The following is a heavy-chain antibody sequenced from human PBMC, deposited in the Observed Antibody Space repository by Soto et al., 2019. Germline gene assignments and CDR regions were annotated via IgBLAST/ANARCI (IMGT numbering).Heavy chain of an antibody. D-gene: IGHD3-10*01. CDR3: AKDSGLRSWFDP. Sequence: GGSLRLSCAGSGFTFSSYAMSWVRQAPGKGLEWVSGFIVSGDSTSYADSVKGRFTISRDNSKNTLYLQMNSLRAEDTAIYYCAKDSGLRSWFDPWGQGTLVTVSS. CDR2: FIVSGDST. J-gene: IGHJ5*02. V-gene: IGHV3-23*01. CDR1: GFTFSSYA.